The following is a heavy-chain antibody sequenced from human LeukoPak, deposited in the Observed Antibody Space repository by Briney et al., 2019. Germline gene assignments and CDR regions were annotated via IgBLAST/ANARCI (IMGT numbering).Heavy chain of an antibody. CDR2: IYYSGST. D-gene: IGHD3-10*01. J-gene: IGHJ6*03. CDR3: ASGRWFGEPYYMDV. V-gene: IGHV4-59*01. Sequence: PSETLSLTCTVSGGSISSYYWSWIRQPPGKGLEWIGYIYYSGSTNYNPSLKSRVTISVDTSKNQFSLKLSSVTAADTAVYYCASGRWFGEPYYMDVWGKGTTATVSS. CDR1: GGSISSYY.